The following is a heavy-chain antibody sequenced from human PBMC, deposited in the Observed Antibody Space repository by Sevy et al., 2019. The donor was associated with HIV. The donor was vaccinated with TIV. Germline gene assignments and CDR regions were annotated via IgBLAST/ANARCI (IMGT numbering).Heavy chain of an antibody. CDR3: ARVCRYCSSTSSAYFDY. D-gene: IGHD2-2*01. CDR2: INHSGST. J-gene: IGHJ4*02. CDR1: GGSFSGYY. V-gene: IGHV4-34*01. Sequence: SETLSLTCAVYGGSFSGYYWSWIRQPPGKGLEWIGEINHSGSTNYNPSLKSRVTISVDTSKNQFSLKLSSVTAADTPVYYCARVCRYCSSTSSAYFDYWGQGTLVTVSS.